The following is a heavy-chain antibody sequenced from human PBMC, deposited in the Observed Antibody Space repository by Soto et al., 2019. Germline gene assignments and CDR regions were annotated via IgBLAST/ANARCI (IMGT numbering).Heavy chain of an antibody. Sequence: SETLSLTCTVSGGTISSYYWSWIRQPPGKGLEWIGYIYYSGSTNYNPSLKSRVTISVDTSKNQFSLRLSSVTAADTAVYYCAREVHDISALDYWGQGTLVTVYS. J-gene: IGHJ4*02. CDR2: IYYSGST. D-gene: IGHD3-9*01. V-gene: IGHV4-59*01. CDR1: GGTISSYY. CDR3: AREVHDISALDY.